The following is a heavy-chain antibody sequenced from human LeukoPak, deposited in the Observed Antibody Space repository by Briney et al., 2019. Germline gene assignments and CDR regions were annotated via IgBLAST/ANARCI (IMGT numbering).Heavy chain of an antibody. CDR2: IKQDGSEK. CDR1: GFTFSNAW. CDR3: ARDYSSSSLRVMDYYYMDV. Sequence: GGSLRLSCAASGFTFSNAWMSWVRQAPGKGLEWVANIKQDGSEKYYVDSVKGRFTISRDNAKVSLYLQVNSLRAEDTAMYYCARDYSSSSLRVMDYYYMDVWGRGTTVTVSS. J-gene: IGHJ6*03. D-gene: IGHD6-6*01. V-gene: IGHV3-7*01.